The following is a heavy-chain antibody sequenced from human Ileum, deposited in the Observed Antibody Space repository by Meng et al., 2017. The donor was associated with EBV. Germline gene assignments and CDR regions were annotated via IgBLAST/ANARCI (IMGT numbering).Heavy chain of an antibody. V-gene: IGHV4-28*01. CDR2: IYYSGTT. CDR3: ARNSESGSYIDY. D-gene: IGHD1-26*01. CDR1: GYSISTTNW. J-gene: IGHJ4*02. Sequence: QGQRPESGPGRGKPSDTLSLPCAVSGYSISTTNWWGWIRQPPGKGLEWIGHIYYSGTTYNNPSLKSRVTMSIDPSKNQFSLKLSSVTAVDTAVYYCARNSESGSYIDYWGLGTLVTVSS.